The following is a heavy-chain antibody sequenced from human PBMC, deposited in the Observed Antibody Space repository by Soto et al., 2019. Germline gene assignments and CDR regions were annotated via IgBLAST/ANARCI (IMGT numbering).Heavy chain of an antibody. Sequence: GGSLRLSCAASGFTFDDYAMHWVRQAPGKGLEWVSGISWNSGSIGYADSVKGRFTISRDNAKNSLYLQMNSLRAEDTALYYCAKDIGYGDYHTTAFWDYWGQGTLVTV. V-gene: IGHV3-9*01. D-gene: IGHD4-17*01. CDR1: GFTFDDYA. CDR3: AKDIGYGDYHTTAFWDY. J-gene: IGHJ4*02. CDR2: ISWNSGSI.